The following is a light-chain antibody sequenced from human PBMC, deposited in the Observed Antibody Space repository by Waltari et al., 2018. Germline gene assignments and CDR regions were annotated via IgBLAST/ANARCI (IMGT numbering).Light chain of an antibody. Sequence: DVVMTQSPLSLPITPGQPASISCRSSQSLVHSDGKTYLSWYHQKPGKPPRRLIYQVSNRDSGVPDRFSGSGAGTDFTLKISRVEAEDVGLYYCIQGTHLPYSFGQGTKVESK. V-gene: IGKV2-30*02. CDR3: IQGTHLPYS. CDR1: QSLVHSDGKTY. CDR2: QVS. J-gene: IGKJ2*03.